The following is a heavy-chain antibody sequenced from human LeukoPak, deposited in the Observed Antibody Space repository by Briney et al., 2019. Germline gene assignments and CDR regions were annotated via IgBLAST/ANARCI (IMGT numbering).Heavy chain of an antibody. V-gene: IGHV3-21*01. CDR3: ARGYYDSSGYCDY. Sequence: GGSLRLSCAASGFTFTTYTMNWVRQAPGKGLEWVSSISGSGAYIYYADSVKGRFTISRDNSKNTLYLQMNSLRAEDTAVYYCARGYYDSSGYCDYWGQGTLVTVSS. D-gene: IGHD3-22*01. J-gene: IGHJ4*02. CDR2: ISGSGAYI. CDR1: GFTFTTYT.